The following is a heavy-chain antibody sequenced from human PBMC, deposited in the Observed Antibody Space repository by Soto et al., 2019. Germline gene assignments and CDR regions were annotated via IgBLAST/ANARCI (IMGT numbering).Heavy chain of an antibody. CDR1: GGSISSSSYY. Sequence: QLQLQESGPGLVKPSETLSLTCTVSGGSISSSSYYWGWIRQPPGKGLEWIGSIYYSGSTYYTPSPESRRIISVDPSNNEFSLKLSSVTAAVTAVYYWATSSFGYYYGMDVWGQANTVTVSS. CDR3: ATSSFGYYYGMDV. CDR2: IYYSGST. D-gene: IGHD2-2*01. V-gene: IGHV4-39*01. J-gene: IGHJ6*02.